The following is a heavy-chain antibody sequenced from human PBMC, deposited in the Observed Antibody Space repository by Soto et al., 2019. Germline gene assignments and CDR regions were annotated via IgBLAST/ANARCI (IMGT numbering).Heavy chain of an antibody. J-gene: IGHJ6*01. CDR3: AIVDGCFRALHCGQDC. CDR2: ISAYNGNT. V-gene: IGHV1-18*04. Sequence: DSVQASSRASGYPFTRYGISWVRHAPGQGLEWMGWISAYNGNTNYAQKLQGRVTMTTDTSTSTAYMELRSLRSDDTAVYYCAIVDGCFRALHCGQDCCGQGPTV. D-gene: IGHD2-15*01. CDR1: GYPFTRYG.